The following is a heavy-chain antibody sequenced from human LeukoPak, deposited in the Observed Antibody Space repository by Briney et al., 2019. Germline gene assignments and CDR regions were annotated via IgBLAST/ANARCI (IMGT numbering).Heavy chain of an antibody. Sequence: ASVKVSCKASGYTFTGYYMHWVRQAPGQGLEWMGWINPNSGGTNYAQKFQGRVTMTRDTSISTAYMELRSLRSDDTAVYYCARGGGWDYDSSGYHGLDYWGQGTLVTVSS. CDR1: GYTFTGYY. J-gene: IGHJ4*02. V-gene: IGHV1-2*02. CDR3: ARGGGWDYDSSGYHGLDY. CDR2: INPNSGGT. D-gene: IGHD3-22*01.